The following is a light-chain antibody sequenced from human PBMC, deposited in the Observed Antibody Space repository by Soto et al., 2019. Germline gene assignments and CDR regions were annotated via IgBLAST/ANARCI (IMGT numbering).Light chain of an antibody. CDR1: QSVNLN. Sequence: EIMMTQSPGTLSVSPGEGATLSCTASQSVNLNLAWYQQKPGQPPRLLIYDASNRATGIPARFSGSGSGTDFTLTISSLEPEDFAVYYCQQRSNFTFGPGTKVDIK. V-gene: IGKV3-11*01. J-gene: IGKJ3*01. CDR3: QQRSNFT. CDR2: DAS.